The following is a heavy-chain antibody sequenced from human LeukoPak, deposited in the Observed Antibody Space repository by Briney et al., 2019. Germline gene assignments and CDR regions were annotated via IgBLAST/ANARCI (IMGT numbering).Heavy chain of an antibody. V-gene: IGHV4-4*07. D-gene: IGHD2-15*01. Sequence: SETLSLTCTVSGGSISSYYWSWIRQPAGKGLEWIGRIYTSGSTNYNPSLKSRVTMSVDTSKNQFSLKLSSVTAADTAVYYCAREGYCSGGSCYYMDVWGKGTTVTVFS. CDR3: AREGYCSGGSCYYMDV. J-gene: IGHJ6*03. CDR1: GGSISSYY. CDR2: IYTSGST.